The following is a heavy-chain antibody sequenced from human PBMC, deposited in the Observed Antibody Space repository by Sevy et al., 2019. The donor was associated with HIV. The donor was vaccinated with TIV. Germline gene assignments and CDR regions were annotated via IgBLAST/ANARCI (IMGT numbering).Heavy chain of an antibody. CDR2: IYHSGST. CDR1: GGSISSGGYS. CDR3: ARTIPYYYADSGYSNWFDP. Sequence: SETLSLTCAVSGGSISSGGYSWSWIRQPPGKGLEWIGYIYHSGSTYYNPSLKSRVTISVDRSKNQFSLKLSSVTAADTAVYYCARTIPYYYADSGYSNWFDPWGQGTLVTVSS. V-gene: IGHV4-30-2*01. J-gene: IGHJ5*02. D-gene: IGHD3-22*01.